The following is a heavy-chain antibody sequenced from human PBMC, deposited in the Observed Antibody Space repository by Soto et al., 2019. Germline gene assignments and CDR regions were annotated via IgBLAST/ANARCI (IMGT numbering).Heavy chain of an antibody. V-gene: IGHV4-59*08. D-gene: IGHD1-26*01. Sequence: SETLSLTCTVSGGSISSYYWSWIRQPPGKGLEWIGYIYYSGSTNYNPSPKSRVTISVDTSKNQFSLKLSSVTAADTAVYYCAGATHPGWFDPWGQGTLVTVSS. CDR1: GGSISSYY. J-gene: IGHJ5*02. CDR3: AGATHPGWFDP. CDR2: IYYSGST.